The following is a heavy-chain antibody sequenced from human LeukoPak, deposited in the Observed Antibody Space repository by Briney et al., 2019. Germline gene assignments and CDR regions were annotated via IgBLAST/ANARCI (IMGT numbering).Heavy chain of an antibody. J-gene: IGHJ4*02. CDR1: GGSISSYY. CDR2: INTSGST. D-gene: IGHD3-16*02. V-gene: IGHV4-4*07. CDR3: ARVGGLSQGHDY. Sequence: SETLSLTCTVSGGSISSYYWSWIRQPAGKGLEWIGHINTSGSTNYNPSLKSRVTMSVDTSQNQFSLKVNSVTAADTAVYYCARVGGLSQGHDYWGQGTLVTVSS.